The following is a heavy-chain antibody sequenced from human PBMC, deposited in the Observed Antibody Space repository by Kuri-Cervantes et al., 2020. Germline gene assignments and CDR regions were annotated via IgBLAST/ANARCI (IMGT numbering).Heavy chain of an antibody. CDR3: ARGLPTVVTLNFYYYYMDV. CDR2: MNPNSGNT. CDR1: GYTFTDYS. D-gene: IGHD4-23*01. J-gene: IGHJ6*03. Sequence: ASVKVSCKASGYTFTDYSIHWVRQAPGQGLEWMGWMNPNSGNTGYAQKFQGRVTMTRNTSISTAYMELSSLRSEDTAVYYCARGLPTVVTLNFYYYYMDVWGKGTTVTVSS. V-gene: IGHV1-8*02.